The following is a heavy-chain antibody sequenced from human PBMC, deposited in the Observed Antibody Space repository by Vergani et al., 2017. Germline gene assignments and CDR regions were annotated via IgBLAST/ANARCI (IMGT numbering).Heavy chain of an antibody. D-gene: IGHD4-17*01. J-gene: IGHJ4*02. Sequence: QVQLQESGPGLVKPSETLSLTCTVSGGSISSYYWSWIRQPPGKGLEWIGYIYYSGSTNSNHSLTSRVTISVDTSKNQFSLKLSSVTAADTAVYYCARASTVTTTAFDYWGQGTLVTVSS. V-gene: IGHV4-59*01. CDR2: IYYSGST. CDR3: ARASTVTTTAFDY. CDR1: GGSISSYY.